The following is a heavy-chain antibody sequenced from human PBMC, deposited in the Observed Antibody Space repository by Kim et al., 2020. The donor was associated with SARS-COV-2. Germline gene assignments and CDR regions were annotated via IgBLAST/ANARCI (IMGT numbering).Heavy chain of an antibody. CDR3: ARAGGGDLPAYGRRYGMDV. D-gene: IGHD2-21*02. Sequence: SETLSLTCSVSGGSVSSGSYYWSWIRQPPGKGLEWIGYIYYSGSTNYNPSLKSRVTISVDTSKSQFSLKLSSVTAADTAVYYCARAGGGDLPAYGRRYGMDVWGQGTTVTVSS. V-gene: IGHV4-61*01. CDR2: IYYSGST. J-gene: IGHJ6*02. CDR1: GGSVSSGSYY.